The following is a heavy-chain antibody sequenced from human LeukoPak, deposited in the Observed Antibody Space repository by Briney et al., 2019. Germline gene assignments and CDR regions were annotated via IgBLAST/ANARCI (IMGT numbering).Heavy chain of an antibody. Sequence: GESLKISCKCSGDSFTSYWIAWVRQMPGKGLEWMGIIYPGDSDTRYSPSFEGHVTISADKSISTAYLQWSSLKASDTAMYYCARRKAVAVVTYFDYWGQGTLVTVSS. CDR2: IYPGDSDT. V-gene: IGHV5-51*01. D-gene: IGHD6-13*01. J-gene: IGHJ4*02. CDR1: GDSFTSYW. CDR3: ARRKAVAVVTYFDY.